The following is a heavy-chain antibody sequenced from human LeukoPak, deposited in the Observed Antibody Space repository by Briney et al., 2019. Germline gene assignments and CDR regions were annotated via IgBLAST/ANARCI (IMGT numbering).Heavy chain of an antibody. V-gene: IGHV1-2*02. Sequence: ASVKVSCKASGYTFTGYYIQWVRQAPGQGLEWMGWVNPNSGGTKYEQKFQGRVTMTRDTSISTAYVELSRLRSDDTAIYYCARVAVAGTFEYYFDYWGQGSLVIVSS. CDR3: ARVAVAGTFEYYFDY. J-gene: IGHJ4*02. CDR1: GYTFTGYY. D-gene: IGHD6-19*01. CDR2: VNPNSGGT.